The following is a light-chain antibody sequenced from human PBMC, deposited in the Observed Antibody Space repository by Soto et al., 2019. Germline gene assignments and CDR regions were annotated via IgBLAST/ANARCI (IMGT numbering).Light chain of an antibody. CDR1: QRVSSS. CDR2: GAS. Sequence: EIVMTQSPVTLSVSPGERATLSCRASQRVSSSLAWYQQKPGQAPRLLVFGASTRATSIPARFSGSGSGTEFTLIIRTLQTEVFACYYSPQYNHWPWTFGQGNRV. V-gene: IGKV3-15*01. CDR3: PQYNHWPWT. J-gene: IGKJ1*01.